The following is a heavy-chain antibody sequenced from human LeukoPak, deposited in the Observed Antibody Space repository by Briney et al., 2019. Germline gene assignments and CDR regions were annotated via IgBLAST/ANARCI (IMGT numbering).Heavy chain of an antibody. CDR2: IKQDGSEK. D-gene: IGHD6-13*01. CDR3: ARDSGRLVRIAAQETGFDY. CDR1: GFTFSSYW. Sequence: GGSLRLSCAASGFTFSSYWMSWVRQAPGKGLEWVANIKQDGSEKYYVDSVKGRFTISRDNAKNSLYLQMNSLRAEDTAVYYCARDSGRLVRIAAQETGFDYWGQGTLVTVSS. V-gene: IGHV3-7*03. J-gene: IGHJ4*02.